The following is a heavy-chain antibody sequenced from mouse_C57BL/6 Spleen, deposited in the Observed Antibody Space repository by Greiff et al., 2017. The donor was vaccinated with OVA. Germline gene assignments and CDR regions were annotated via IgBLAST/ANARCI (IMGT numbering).Heavy chain of an antibody. Sequence: QVQLQQSGAELARPGASVKLSCKASGYTFTSYGISWVKQRTGQGLEWIGEIYPRSGNTYYNEKFKGKATLTADKSSSTAYMELRSLTSEDSAVYFCARDGSSGAYWGQGTLVTVSA. D-gene: IGHD3-2*02. CDR1: GYTFTSYG. J-gene: IGHJ3*01. CDR3: ARDGSSGAY. V-gene: IGHV1-81*01. CDR2: IYPRSGNT.